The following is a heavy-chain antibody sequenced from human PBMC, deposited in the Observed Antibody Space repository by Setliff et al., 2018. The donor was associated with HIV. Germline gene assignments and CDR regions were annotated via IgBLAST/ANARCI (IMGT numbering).Heavy chain of an antibody. CDR3: ARGDGTKYYYYYMDV. D-gene: IGHD1-7*01. Sequence: PSETLSLTCTVSGGSISSYYWSWIRQPPGKGLEWIGYIYYSGSTNYNPSLKSRVTISVDTSENQFSLKLSSVTAADTAVYYCARGDGTKYYYYYMDVWGKGTTVTVSS. CDR2: IYYSGST. CDR1: GGSISSYY. V-gene: IGHV4-59*01. J-gene: IGHJ6*03.